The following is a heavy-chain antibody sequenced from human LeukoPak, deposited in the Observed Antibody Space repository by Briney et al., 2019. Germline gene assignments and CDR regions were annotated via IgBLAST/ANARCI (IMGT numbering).Heavy chain of an antibody. CDR3: ARRGYSYIFDY. Sequence: PSETLSLTRTVSGGSISSSSYYWGWIRQPPGKGLEWIGSIYYSGSTYYNPSLKSRVTISVDTSKNQFSLKLSSVTAADTAVYYCARRGYSYIFDYWGQGTLVTVSS. V-gene: IGHV4-39*01. D-gene: IGHD5-18*01. CDR1: GGSISSSSYY. J-gene: IGHJ4*02. CDR2: IYYSGST.